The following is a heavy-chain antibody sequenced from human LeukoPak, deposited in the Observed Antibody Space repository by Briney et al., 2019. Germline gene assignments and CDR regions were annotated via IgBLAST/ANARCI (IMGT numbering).Heavy chain of an antibody. CDR1: GFIFSNYN. CDR3: ARDIATLRRLGGRAAFDI. CDR2: IGSHSTYI. D-gene: IGHD3-16*01. Sequence: GGSLRLSCAASGFIFSNYNMNWVRQAPGKGLEWVSFIGSHSTYISYADSVKGRFTISRDNAKNSLFLQMNSLRAEDTAVYYCARDIATLRRLGGRAAFDIWGQGTMVTVSS. V-gene: IGHV3-21*01. J-gene: IGHJ3*02.